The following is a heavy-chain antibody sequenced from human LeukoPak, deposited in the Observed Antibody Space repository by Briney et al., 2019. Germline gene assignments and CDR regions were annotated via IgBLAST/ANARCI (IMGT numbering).Heavy chain of an antibody. CDR1: GLTVSSNY. CDR3: ARSDYYDSSGYPSYVDY. V-gene: IGHV3-66*02. J-gene: IGHJ4*02. D-gene: IGHD3-22*01. CDR2: MYRGGDT. Sequence: GGSLRLSCAVSGLTVSSNYMSWVRQAPGRGLEWVSDMYRGGDTYYAGSVKGGFTISRDNSKNTLYLQMNSLRAEDTAVYYCARSDYYDSSGYPSYVDYWGQGTLVTVSS.